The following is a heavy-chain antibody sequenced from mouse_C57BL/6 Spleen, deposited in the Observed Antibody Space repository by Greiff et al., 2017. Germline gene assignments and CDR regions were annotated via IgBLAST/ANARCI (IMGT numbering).Heavy chain of an antibody. CDR2: IHPNSGST. CDR3: ARPYYGSRSFDD. Sequence: QVQLQQPGAELVKPGASVKLSCKASGYTFTSYWMHWVKQRPGQGLEWIGMIHPNSGSTNYNEKFKSKATLTVDKSSSTAYMQLSSLTSEDSAVYYCARPYYGSRSFDDWGQGTTLTVAS. V-gene: IGHV1-64*01. D-gene: IGHD1-1*01. J-gene: IGHJ2*01. CDR1: GYTFTSYW.